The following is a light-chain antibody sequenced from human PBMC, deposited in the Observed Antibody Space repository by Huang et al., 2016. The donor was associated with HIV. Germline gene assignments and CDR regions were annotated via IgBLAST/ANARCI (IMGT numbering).Light chain of an antibody. CDR1: QNINRF. J-gene: IGKJ2*03. V-gene: IGKV1-39*01. CDR3: QKSYGTLS. Sequence: DIQMTQSPSSLSASVGDRVTITCRASQNINRFLNWVQQRPGKAPKLLIYAASHLQSGVPSRFSGSGSGTDFTLTISSLQSEDFATYYCQKSYGTLSFGQGTKLEIK. CDR2: AAS.